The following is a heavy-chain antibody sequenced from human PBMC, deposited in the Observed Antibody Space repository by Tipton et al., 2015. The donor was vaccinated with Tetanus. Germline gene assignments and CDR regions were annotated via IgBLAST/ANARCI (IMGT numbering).Heavy chain of an antibody. Sequence: TLSLTCTVSGGSISSDGAYWSWIRQHPGEGLEWIGYISNSGSTYYNPSLKSRVTMSVDTSKRQFSLKLNSVTAADTAVYYCARGWGSSWYYFDYWGQGILVTVSS. CDR1: GGSISSDGAY. V-gene: IGHV4-31*03. CDR3: ARGWGSSWYYFDY. CDR2: ISNSGST. D-gene: IGHD6-13*01. J-gene: IGHJ4*02.